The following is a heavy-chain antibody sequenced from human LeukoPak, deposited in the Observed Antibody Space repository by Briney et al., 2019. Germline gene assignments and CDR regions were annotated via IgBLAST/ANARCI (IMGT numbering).Heavy chain of an antibody. CDR1: GGSISSSSYY. Sequence: SETLSLTCTVSGGSISSSSYYWSWIRQPPGKGLEWIGYIYYSGSTNYNPSLKSRVTISVDTSKNQFSLKLSSVTAADTAVYYCAGGDSGSYRPTAIFDYWGQGTLVTVSS. V-gene: IGHV4-61*01. CDR2: IYYSGST. CDR3: AGGDSGSYRPTAIFDY. D-gene: IGHD1-26*01. J-gene: IGHJ4*02.